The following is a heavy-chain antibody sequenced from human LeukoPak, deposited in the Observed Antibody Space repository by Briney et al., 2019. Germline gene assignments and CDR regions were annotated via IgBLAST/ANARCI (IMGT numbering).Heavy chain of an antibody. V-gene: IGHV1-18*01. CDR3: ARVRYCSSTSCYVDDNWFDP. D-gene: IGHD2-2*01. Sequence: ASAKVSCKASGYTFTSYGISWVRQAPGQGLEWMGWISAYNGNTNYAQKLQGRVTMTTDTSTSTAYMELRSLKSDDTAVYYCARVRYCSSTSCYVDDNWFDPWGQGTLVTVSS. CDR2: ISAYNGNT. J-gene: IGHJ5*02. CDR1: GYTFTSYG.